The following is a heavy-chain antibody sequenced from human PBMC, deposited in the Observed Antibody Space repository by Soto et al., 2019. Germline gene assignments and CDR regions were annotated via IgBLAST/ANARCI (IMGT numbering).Heavy chain of an antibody. CDR1: GYPVTAYY. Sequence: QLHLVQSGAVVKKPGASVTVSCSASGYPVTAYYMHWVRQAPGRGLEWMGGINPATGAAKYTQTFQGRVTLTRDTSTSTVFMELRGLPSEDTAVFYCARGGGVGVAGSAAFDMWGQGTLVTVSS. J-gene: IGHJ3*02. D-gene: IGHD3-3*01. V-gene: IGHV1-2*02. CDR3: ARGGGVGVAGSAAFDM. CDR2: INPATGAA.